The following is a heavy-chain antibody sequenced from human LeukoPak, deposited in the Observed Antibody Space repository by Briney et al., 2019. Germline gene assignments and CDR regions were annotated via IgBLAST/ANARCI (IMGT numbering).Heavy chain of an antibody. D-gene: IGHD3-9*01. Sequence: SETLSLTCTVSGGSISSSSYYWGWIRQPPGKGLEWIGSIYYSGSTYYNPSLKSRFTISVDTSKNQFSLKLSSVTAADTAVYYCARLAINYDILTGYQPSYFDYWGQGTLVTVSS. V-gene: IGHV4-39*01. J-gene: IGHJ4*02. CDR1: GGSISSSSYY. CDR3: ARLAINYDILTGYQPSYFDY. CDR2: IYYSGST.